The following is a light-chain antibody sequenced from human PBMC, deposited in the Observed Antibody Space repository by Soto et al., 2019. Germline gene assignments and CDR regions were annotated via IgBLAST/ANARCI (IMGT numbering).Light chain of an antibody. CDR3: TSYTTSSTLYV. J-gene: IGLJ1*01. CDR2: EVR. Sequence: QSVLTQPASVSGYPGQSITISCTGTSSDVGDYNYVSWYQQHPGKAPKLLIFEVRHRPSGVSNRFSGSKSANTASLTISGLQAEDEADYYCTSYTTSSTLYVFGTGTKVTVL. CDR1: SSDVGDYNY. V-gene: IGLV2-14*01.